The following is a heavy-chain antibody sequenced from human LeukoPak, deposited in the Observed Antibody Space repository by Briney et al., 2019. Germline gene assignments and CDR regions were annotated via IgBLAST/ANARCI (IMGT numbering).Heavy chain of an antibody. V-gene: IGHV4-39*07. J-gene: IGHJ4*02. CDR3: TTFRGPPNYFDY. Sequence: SETLSLTCSVSGGSISNSTYYWGWIRQAPGKGLEWIGSFYYLGNTYYKPSLRSRVTMSVDTSKNQFSLKLSAVTAADTAVYYCTTFRGPPNYFDYWGQGNLVTASS. CDR2: FYYLGNT. CDR1: GGSISNSTYY. D-gene: IGHD2-21*01.